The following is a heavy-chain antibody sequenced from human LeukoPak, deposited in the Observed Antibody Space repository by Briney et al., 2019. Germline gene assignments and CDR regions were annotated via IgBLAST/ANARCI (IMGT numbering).Heavy chain of an antibody. CDR2: IIPILGIA. CDR3: ARDRWHYDSSGYPNWFDP. J-gene: IGHJ5*02. CDR1: GGTFSSYA. V-gene: IGHV1-69*04. D-gene: IGHD3-22*01. Sequence: GSSVKVSCKASGGTFSSYAISWVRQAPGQGLEWMGRIIPILGIANYAQKFQGRVTITADKSTSTVYMELSSLRSEDTAVYYCARDRWHYDSSGYPNWFDPWGQGTLVTVSS.